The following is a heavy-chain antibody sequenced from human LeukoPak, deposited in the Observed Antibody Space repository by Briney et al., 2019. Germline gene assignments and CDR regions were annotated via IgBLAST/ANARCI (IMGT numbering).Heavy chain of an antibody. V-gene: IGHV4-61*01. D-gene: IGHD2-21*02. CDR2: IYYIGST. CDR1: GGSISSGSYY. J-gene: IGHJ4*02. Sequence: SETLSLTCIVSGGSISSGSYYWSWIRQPPGKGLEWIGYIYYIGSTNYNPSLKSRVTISVDTSKNQFSLKLSSVTAADTAVYYCARETYCAADCYSGFDFWGQGTLVTVSS. CDR3: ARETYCAADCYSGFDF.